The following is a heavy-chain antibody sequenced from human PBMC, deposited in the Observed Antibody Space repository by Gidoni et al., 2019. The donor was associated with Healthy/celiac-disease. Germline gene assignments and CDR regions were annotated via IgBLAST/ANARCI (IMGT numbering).Heavy chain of an antibody. CDR1: GGSSSSYY. Sequence: QVQLQESGPGLVKPSETLSLTCTVPGGSSSSYYWSWIRQPPGKGLEWIGYIYYSGSTNYNPSLKSRVTISVDTSKNQFSLKLSSVTAADTAVYYCARGGFIGSYDAFDIWGQGTMVTVSS. V-gene: IGHV4-59*01. J-gene: IGHJ3*02. CDR3: ARGGFIGSYDAFDI. D-gene: IGHD1-26*01. CDR2: IYYSGST.